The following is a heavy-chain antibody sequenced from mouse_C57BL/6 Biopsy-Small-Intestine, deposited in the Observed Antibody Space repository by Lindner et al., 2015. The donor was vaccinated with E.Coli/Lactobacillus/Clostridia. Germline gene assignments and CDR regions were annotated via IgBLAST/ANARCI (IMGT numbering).Heavy chain of an antibody. Sequence: VQLQESGAELVKPGASVRLSCTASGFNIKDYFMHWVKQRPEQDLEWIGRIDPEDGETKYAPKFQGKATIKTDTSSNTAYLQLSSLTFEDTAVYYCARGDDYLFTYWGQGDSGHCLC. CDR3: ARGDDYLFTY. CDR1: GFNIKDYF. D-gene: IGHD2-4*01. V-gene: IGHV14-2*01. CDR2: IDPEDGET. J-gene: IGHJ3*01.